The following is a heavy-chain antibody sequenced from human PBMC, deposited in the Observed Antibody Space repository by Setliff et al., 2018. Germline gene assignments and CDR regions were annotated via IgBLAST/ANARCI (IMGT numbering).Heavy chain of an antibody. D-gene: IGHD3-22*01. V-gene: IGHV5-51*01. CDR1: GYSFTSYW. CDR3: ARQARGYYYDSSGYYRASPGYYYMDV. CDR2: IYPGDSDT. Sequence: PGESLKISCKGSGYSFTSYWIGWVRQIPGKGLEWMGIIYPGDSDTRYSPSFQGQVTISADKSISTAYLQWSSLKASDTAMYYCARQARGYYYDSSGYYRASPGYYYMDVWGKGTTVTVSS. J-gene: IGHJ6*03.